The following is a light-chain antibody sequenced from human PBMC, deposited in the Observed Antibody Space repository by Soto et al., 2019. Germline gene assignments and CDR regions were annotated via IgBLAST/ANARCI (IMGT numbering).Light chain of an antibody. CDR2: AAS. CDR3: QHLNSYPIT. CDR1: QAIRNY. Sequence: DIPLTQSPSFLSTSVGDRVTITCRASQAIRNYLAWYQQKPGRAPKLLIYAASTLQTGVPSRFRGSGSGTEFTLTISSLQPEDFATYYCQHLNSYPITFGQGTRLEMK. J-gene: IGKJ5*01. V-gene: IGKV1-9*01.